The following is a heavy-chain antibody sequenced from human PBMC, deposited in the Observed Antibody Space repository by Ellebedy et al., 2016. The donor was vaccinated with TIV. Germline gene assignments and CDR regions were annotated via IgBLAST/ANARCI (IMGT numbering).Heavy chain of an antibody. CDR3: AKDRSKFDY. V-gene: IGHV4-59*01. Sequence: MPSETLSLTCTVSGGSISSYYWTWIPQPPGKGLEWIGYIYYSGSTNYNPSLKSRVTISVDTSKNQFSLKLNSVTAADTAVYYCAKDRSKFDYWGQGSLVTVSS. J-gene: IGHJ4*02. CDR1: GGSISSYY. CDR2: IYYSGST.